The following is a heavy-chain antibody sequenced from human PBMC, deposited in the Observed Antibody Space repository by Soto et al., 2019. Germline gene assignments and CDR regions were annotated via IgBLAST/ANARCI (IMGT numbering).Heavy chain of an antibody. Sequence: ASVKVSCKASGYTFTSYGISWVRQAPGQGLEWMGWISAYNGNTNYAQKLQGRVTMTTDTSTSTAYMELRSLRSDDTAVYYCARDNRRVYYGSGSYYHYYGMDVWGQGTTVTVSS. CDR2: ISAYNGNT. J-gene: IGHJ6*02. CDR3: ARDNRRVYYGSGSYYHYYGMDV. D-gene: IGHD3-10*01. V-gene: IGHV1-18*01. CDR1: GYTFTSYG.